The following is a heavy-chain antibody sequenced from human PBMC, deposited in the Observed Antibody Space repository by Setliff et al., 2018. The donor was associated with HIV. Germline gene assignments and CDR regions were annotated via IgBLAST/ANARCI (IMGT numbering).Heavy chain of an antibody. CDR2: IYYSGST. V-gene: IGHV4-39*07. D-gene: IGHD3-22*01. J-gene: IGHJ4*02. CDR1: GGSISSSSYY. Sequence: KTSETLSLTCTVSGGSISSSSYYWGWIRQPPGKGLEWIGSIYYSGSTYYNPSLKSRVTISVDTYKNQFSLKLSSVTAADTAVYYCARFRVTIIVVDCYFDYWGQGTLVTVSS. CDR3: ARFRVTIIVVDCYFDY.